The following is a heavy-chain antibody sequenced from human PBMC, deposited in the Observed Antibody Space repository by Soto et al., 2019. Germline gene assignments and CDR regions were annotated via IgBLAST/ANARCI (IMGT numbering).Heavy chain of an antibody. CDR2: IKEDGSEK. V-gene: IGHV3-7*05. Sequence: EVQLVESGGGLVQPGGSLRLSCTASGFTFSSYWMNWVRQAPGKGLEWVGNIKEDGSEKFYVDSVKGRFTISRDNAKNSLYLDMNRLRVEDTPIYFCARDFGGPWGQGTLVTVSS. CDR1: GFTFSSYW. CDR3: ARDFGGP. D-gene: IGHD1-26*01. J-gene: IGHJ5*02.